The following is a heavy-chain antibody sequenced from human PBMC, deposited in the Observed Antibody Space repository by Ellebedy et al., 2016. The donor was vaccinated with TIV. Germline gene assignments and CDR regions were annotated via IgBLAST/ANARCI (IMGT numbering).Heavy chain of an antibody. CDR1: GFTFSSLA. CDR3: VGRPQSCGWYGPFDY. J-gene: IGHJ4*02. D-gene: IGHD6-19*01. CDR2: ISGSGGTT. Sequence: PGGSLRLSCAASGFTFSSLAMNWVRQAPGKGLEWVSGISGSGGTTYYTDSVKGRFTISRDNSKNTLYLQMNSLRVEDTAVYYCVGRPQSCGWYGPFDYWGQGTLVTVSS. V-gene: IGHV3-23*01.